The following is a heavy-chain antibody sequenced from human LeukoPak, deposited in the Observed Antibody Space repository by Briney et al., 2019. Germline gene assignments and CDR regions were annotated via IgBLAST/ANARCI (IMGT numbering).Heavy chain of an antibody. V-gene: IGHV3-33*01. CDR1: GFTFSPFA. D-gene: IGHD3-10*01. Sequence: PGGSLRLSCEASGFTFSPFAMHWVRQAPDKGLEWVAVIWSDATNEYYADSVKGRFTISRDNFKRTVSLEMNSLRAEDTAVYYCARDPGSGYMHVWGKGTTVTVSS. CDR2: IWSDATNE. CDR3: ARDPGSGYMHV. J-gene: IGHJ6*03.